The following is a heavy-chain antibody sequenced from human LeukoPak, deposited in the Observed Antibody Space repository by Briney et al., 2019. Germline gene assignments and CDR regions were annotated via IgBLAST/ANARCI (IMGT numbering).Heavy chain of an antibody. D-gene: IGHD6-6*01. V-gene: IGHV4-34*01. J-gene: IGHJ6*03. CDR3: AREDEGSSSSGLYYYYYYMDV. CDR2: INHSGST. CDR1: GGSFSGYY. Sequence: SETLSLTCAVYGGSFSGYYWSWIRQPPGKGLEWIGEINHSGSTNYNPSLKSRVTISVDTSKNQFSLQLNSVTPEDTAVYYCAREDEGSSSSGLYYYYYYMDVWGKGTTVTVSS.